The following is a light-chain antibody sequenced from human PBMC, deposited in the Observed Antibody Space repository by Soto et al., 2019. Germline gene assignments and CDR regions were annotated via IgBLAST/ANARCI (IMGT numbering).Light chain of an antibody. V-gene: IGLV2-8*01. CDR1: SSDVGGYNY. CDR2: EVT. CDR3: SSYAGSNNL. Sequence: QSALTQPPSASGFPGQSVTISCTGTSSDVGGYNYVSWYQQHPGKAPKLMIYEVTKRPSGVPDRFSGSKFGNTASLTVSGLQAEDEADYYCSSYAGSNNLFGGGTKLTVL. J-gene: IGLJ2*01.